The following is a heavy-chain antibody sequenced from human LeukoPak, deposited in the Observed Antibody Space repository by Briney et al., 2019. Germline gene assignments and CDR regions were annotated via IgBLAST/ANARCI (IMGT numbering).Heavy chain of an antibody. CDR3: ARPSRDGYNIIDAFDI. CDR1: GGSFSGYY. J-gene: IGHJ3*02. Sequence: PSETLSLTCAVYGGSFSGYYWSWIRQPPGKGLEWIGEINHSGSTNYNPSLKSRVTISVDTSKNQCSLMLSSVTAADTAVYYCARPSRDGYNIIDAFDIWGEGTMVTVSS. V-gene: IGHV4-34*01. CDR2: INHSGST. D-gene: IGHD5-24*01.